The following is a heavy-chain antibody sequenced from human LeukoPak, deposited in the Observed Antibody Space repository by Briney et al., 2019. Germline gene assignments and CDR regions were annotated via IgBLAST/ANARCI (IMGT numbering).Heavy chain of an antibody. D-gene: IGHD4-17*01. CDR2: IYYSGST. CDR1: GGSISSGDYY. Sequence: PSETLSLTCTVSGGSISSGDYYWSWIRQPPGKGLEWIGYIYYSGSTYYNPSLKSRVTISVDTSKNQFSLKLSSVTAADTAVYYCARDYGGYVHYYYGMDVWGQGTTVTVSS. J-gene: IGHJ6*02. V-gene: IGHV4-30-4*01. CDR3: ARDYGGYVHYYYGMDV.